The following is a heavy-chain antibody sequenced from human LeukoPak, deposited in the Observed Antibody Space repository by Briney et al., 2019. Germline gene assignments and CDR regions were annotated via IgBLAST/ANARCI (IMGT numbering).Heavy chain of an antibody. CDR1: GGSISGYY. CDR3: VRDDGESPYYYNGMDL. V-gene: IGHV4-4*07. Sequence: PSEALSLTCTGSGGSISGYYWSWIRQPAGKGLEWIGRFYSTVNTNYHPSLKRRVTMSVDTSKNQFSLRLRSVTAADSAVYYCVRDDGESPYYYNGMDLWGPGTTVTVSS. J-gene: IGHJ6*02. D-gene: IGHD4-17*01. CDR2: FYSTVNT.